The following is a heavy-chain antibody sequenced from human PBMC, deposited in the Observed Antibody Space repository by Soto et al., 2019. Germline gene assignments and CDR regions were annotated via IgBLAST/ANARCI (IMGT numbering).Heavy chain of an antibody. CDR1: GFTFSSYA. V-gene: IGHV3-30-3*01. CDR2: ISSDGSNK. D-gene: IGHD3-3*01. CDR3: ARDEDTYYDFWSGYYGFDY. Sequence: QVQLVESGGGVVQPGRSLRLSCAAAGFTFSSYAMHWVRQAPGKGLEWVAVISSDGSNKYYADSVKGRFTISRDNSKNTLYLQMNSLRAGDTAVYYCARDEDTYYDFWSGYYGFDYWGQGTLVTVSS. J-gene: IGHJ4*02.